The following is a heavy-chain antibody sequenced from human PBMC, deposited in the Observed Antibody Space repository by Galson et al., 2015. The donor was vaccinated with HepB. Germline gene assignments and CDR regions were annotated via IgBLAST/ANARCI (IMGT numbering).Heavy chain of an antibody. Sequence: SLRLSCAASGFTFSNAWMSWVRQAPGKGLEWVGRIKSKTDGGTTDYAAPVKGRFTISRDDSKNTLYLQMNSLKNEDTAVYYCTTDETILCFGELSVYWGQGTLVTVSS. CDR3: TTDETILCFGELSVY. V-gene: IGHV3-15*01. CDR2: IKSKTDGGTT. D-gene: IGHD3-10*01. J-gene: IGHJ4*02. CDR1: GFTFSNAW.